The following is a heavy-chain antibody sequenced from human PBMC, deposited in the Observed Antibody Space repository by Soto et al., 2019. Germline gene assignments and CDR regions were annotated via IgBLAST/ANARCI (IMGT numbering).Heavy chain of an antibody. J-gene: IGHJ4*02. CDR3: AGELGVVVVVAATQGTGY. Sequence: GASVKVSCKASGYTFTSYYMQWVRQAPGQGLEWMGIINPSGGSTSYAQKFQGRVTMTRDTSTSTVYMELSSLRSEDTAVYYCAGELGVVVVVAATQGTGYWGQGTLVTVSS. D-gene: IGHD2-15*01. CDR2: INPSGGST. V-gene: IGHV1-46*03. CDR1: GYTFTSYY.